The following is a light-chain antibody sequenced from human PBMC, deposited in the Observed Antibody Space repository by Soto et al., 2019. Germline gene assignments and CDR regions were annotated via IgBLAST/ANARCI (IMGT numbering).Light chain of an antibody. Sequence: EIVLTQSPGTLSLSPGERATLSCRASQSVRNDHVAWYQQKTGQAPRLLISRAVTRATGIPDRFSGSGSGTDFTLTIASLQPEDFSTYYCQQSDSTPYTFGQGTKVDIK. J-gene: IGKJ2*01. CDR1: QSVRNDH. CDR2: RAV. V-gene: IGKV3-20*01. CDR3: QQSDSTPYT.